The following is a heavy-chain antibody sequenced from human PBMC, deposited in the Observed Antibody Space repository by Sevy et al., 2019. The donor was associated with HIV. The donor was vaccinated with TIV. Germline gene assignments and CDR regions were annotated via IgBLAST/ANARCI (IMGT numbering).Heavy chain of an antibody. D-gene: IGHD2-21*01. J-gene: IGHJ2*01. CDR1: GFTFSKAW. CDR3: ATVVRLFGDPHFAFFDL. V-gene: IGHV3-15*01. CDR2: IKSKSDGGTT. Sequence: GGSLRLSCAASGFTFSKAWMTWVRQAPGKGLEWVGHIKSKSDGGTTDYAAPVKDKIRISRDDSKSTLYLQVNSLKTEDTAVYFCATVVRLFGDPHFAFFDLWGRGTLVTVSS.